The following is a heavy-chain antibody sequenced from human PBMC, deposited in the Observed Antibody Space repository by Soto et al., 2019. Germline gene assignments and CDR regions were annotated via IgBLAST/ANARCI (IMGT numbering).Heavy chain of an antibody. CDR2: ISAYNGNT. CDR1: GYTFNSYA. CDR3: ARDTQWTYFDY. Sequence: GASVKVSCKASGYTFNSYAMHWVRQAPGQRLEWMGWISAYNGNTKYAQKLQGRVTMTTDTSTSTAYMELRSLRSDDTAVYYCARDTQWTYFDYWGQGTLVTVSS. D-gene: IGHD6-19*01. J-gene: IGHJ4*02. V-gene: IGHV1-18*01.